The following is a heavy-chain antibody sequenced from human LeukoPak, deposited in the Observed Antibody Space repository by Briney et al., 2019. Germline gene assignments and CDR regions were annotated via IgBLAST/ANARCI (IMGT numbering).Heavy chain of an antibody. CDR3: ARDSATMVVTRDAFDI. Sequence: PGGSLRLSCAASGSTFSSYEMNWVRQAPGKGLEWVSYISSSGSTIYYADSVKGRFTISRDNPKNSLYLQMNSLRAEDTAVYYCARDSATMVVTRDAFDIWGQGTMVTVSS. CDR1: GSTFSSYE. D-gene: IGHD4-23*01. V-gene: IGHV3-48*03. CDR2: ISSSGSTI. J-gene: IGHJ3*02.